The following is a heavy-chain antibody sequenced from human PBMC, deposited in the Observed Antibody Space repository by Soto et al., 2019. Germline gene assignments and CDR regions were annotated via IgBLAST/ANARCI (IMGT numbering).Heavy chain of an antibody. CDR1: GGTSSSYT. D-gene: IGHD2-15*01. Sequence: SVKVSCKASGGTSSSYTISWVRQAPGQGLEWMGRIIPILGIANYAQKFQGRVTITRDTSASTAYMELSSLRSEDTAVYYCARDREDIVVVVAATPIAFDIWGQGTMVTVSS. V-gene: IGHV1-69*04. CDR3: ARDREDIVVVVAATPIAFDI. J-gene: IGHJ3*02. CDR2: IIPILGIA.